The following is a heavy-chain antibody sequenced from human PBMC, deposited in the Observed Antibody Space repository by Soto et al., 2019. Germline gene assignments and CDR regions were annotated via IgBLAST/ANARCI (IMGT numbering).Heavy chain of an antibody. V-gene: IGHV3-23*01. CDR3: TRDPRHIGIDP. CDR2: ISGNGGST. CDR1: GFTFSSYA. J-gene: IGHJ5*02. Sequence: GGSLRLSCAASGFTFSSYAMSWVRQAPGKGLKWVSAISGNGGSTDYADSVKGRFTISRDNSKNTLYLQMNSLRADDTAVYYCTRDPRHIGIDPWGQGTLVTVSS.